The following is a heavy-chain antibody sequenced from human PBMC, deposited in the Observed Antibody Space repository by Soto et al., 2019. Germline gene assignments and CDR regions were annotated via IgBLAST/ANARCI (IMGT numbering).Heavy chain of an antibody. Sequence: QVQLVQSGAEVKKPGASVKVSCKTSGYTFTSYHISWVRQAPGQGLEWMGWISAYNTNTNYAQKFQGRVTMTTDTLTSTAYMELRSLRSDDTSVDYCARDTPPTDYWGQGTLVTVSS. CDR1: GYTFTSYH. CDR2: ISAYNTNT. CDR3: ARDTPPTDY. V-gene: IGHV1-18*01. J-gene: IGHJ4*02.